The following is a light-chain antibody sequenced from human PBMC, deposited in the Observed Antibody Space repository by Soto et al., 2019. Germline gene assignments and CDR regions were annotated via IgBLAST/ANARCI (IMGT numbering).Light chain of an antibody. Sequence: DIQMTQSPSSLSASVVDIVTITFLASQNISGWLAWYQQRVGKAPKLLIFDASILQRGVPSRFSGSGSGTEFTLTISSLQPDDFATYYCQQFESPPWKCGQGTKGDIK. J-gene: IGKJ1*01. CDR1: QNISGW. CDR3: QQFESPPWK. V-gene: IGKV1-5*01. CDR2: DAS.